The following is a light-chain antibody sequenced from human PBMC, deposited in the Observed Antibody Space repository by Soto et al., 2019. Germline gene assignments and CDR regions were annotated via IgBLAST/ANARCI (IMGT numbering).Light chain of an antibody. Sequence: DIQMTQSPSSLSASVGDRVAITCRASQNINNYLDWYQQEPGRAPKLLIYDASNLQRGVPSRFRGSGSGTDFTVTISRLQSEDIATYYCQQYYNHQTFGQGTKVDIK. CDR2: DAS. V-gene: IGKV1-33*01. CDR1: QNINNY. J-gene: IGKJ1*01. CDR3: QQYYNHQT.